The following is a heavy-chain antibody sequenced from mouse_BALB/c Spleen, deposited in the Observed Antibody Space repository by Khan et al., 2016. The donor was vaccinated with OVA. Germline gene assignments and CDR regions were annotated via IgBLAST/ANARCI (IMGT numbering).Heavy chain of an antibody. D-gene: IGHD1-1*01. Sequence: EVELVESGPGLVKPSQSLSLTCTVTGYSITSDYAWNWIRQFPGNKLEWMGYISYSGSTNYNPSLKSRISITRDTSKNQFFLQLNSVTTKDTATYYDARDVSRYNYAMDYWGQGTSVTVSS. J-gene: IGHJ4*01. CDR3: ARDVSRYNYAMDY. V-gene: IGHV3-2*02. CDR2: ISYSGST. CDR1: GYSITSDYA.